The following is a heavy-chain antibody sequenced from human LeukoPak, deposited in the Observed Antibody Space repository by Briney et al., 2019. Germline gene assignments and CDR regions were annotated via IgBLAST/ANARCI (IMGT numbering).Heavy chain of an antibody. D-gene: IGHD6-19*01. J-gene: IGHJ6*03. CDR3: ARGQWLGARRNYYYYYMDV. CDR2: IHHSGST. Sequence: PSETLSLTCAVSGASIRNGYWWSWVRQAPGKGLEWIGEIHHSGSTNYNPSLKSRVTISVDKSSNQFSLNLPSVTAADTAVYYCARGQWLGARRNYYYYYMDVWGKGTTVTVSS. CDR1: GASIRNGYW. V-gene: IGHV4-4*02.